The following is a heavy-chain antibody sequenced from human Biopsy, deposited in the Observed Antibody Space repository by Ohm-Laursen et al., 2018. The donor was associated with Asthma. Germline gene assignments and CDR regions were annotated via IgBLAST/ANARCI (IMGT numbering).Heavy chain of an antibody. Sequence: SSVKVSCKASGYTFTGYYMHWVRQAPGQGLEWMGRINPNSGGTNYAQKFQGRVTMTTDTSTSTAYMELRSLRSDDTAVYYCARDRGLQTLRVDPWGQGTLVTVSS. CDR1: GYTFTGYY. CDR3: ARDRGLQTLRVDP. CDR2: INPNSGGT. J-gene: IGHJ5*02. V-gene: IGHV1-2*06. D-gene: IGHD4-11*01.